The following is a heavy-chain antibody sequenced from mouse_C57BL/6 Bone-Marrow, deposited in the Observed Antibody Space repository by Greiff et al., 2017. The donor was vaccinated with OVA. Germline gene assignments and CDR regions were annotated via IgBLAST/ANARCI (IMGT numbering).Heavy chain of an antibody. V-gene: IGHV2-2*01. J-gene: IGHJ1*03. CDR2: IWSGGST. CDR3: ARTPSTTVVATDWYLDG. D-gene: IGHD1-1*01. CDR1: GFSLTSYG. Sequence: QVQLKQSGPGLVQPSQSLSITCTVSGFSLTSYGVHWVRQSPGKGLEWLGVIWSGGSTAYNAAIISRLSIRKDNTKSQVVSMMNRLQADDAAIYYCARTPSTTVVATDWYLDGWGTGTTVTVSA.